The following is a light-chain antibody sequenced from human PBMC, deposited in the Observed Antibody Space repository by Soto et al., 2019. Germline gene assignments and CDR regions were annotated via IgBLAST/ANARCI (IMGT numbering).Light chain of an antibody. J-gene: IGKJ1*01. CDR2: GAS. CDR3: QQYGSSGT. Sequence: IVLTQSPGTLSLSPGEGATLSCRASQSVNNNYLAWYQQKPGQAPRLLIYGASKRATGIPDRFSGSGSGTDFTLTISRLEPEDFAVYYCQQYGSSGTFGQGTKVDIK. V-gene: IGKV3-20*01. CDR1: QSVNNNY.